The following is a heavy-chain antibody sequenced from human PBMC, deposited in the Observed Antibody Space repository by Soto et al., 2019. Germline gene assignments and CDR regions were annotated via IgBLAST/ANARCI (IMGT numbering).Heavy chain of an antibody. V-gene: IGHV3-23*01. CDR2: ISGSGGST. CDR1: GFTFSSYA. D-gene: IGHD1-26*01. CDR3: AKSPLLYRWSYGDY. Sequence: EVHLLESGGGLVQPGGSLRLSCAASGFTFSSYAMTWVRQAPGKGLEWVSGISGSGGSTYYADSVKGRFTISRDNSRNTLYLQMGSLRAEDTAIYYCAKSPLLYRWSYGDYWGHGTLVTVSS. J-gene: IGHJ4*01.